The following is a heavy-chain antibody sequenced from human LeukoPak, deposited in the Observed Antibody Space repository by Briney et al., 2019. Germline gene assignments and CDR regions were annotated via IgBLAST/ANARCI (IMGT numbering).Heavy chain of an antibody. V-gene: IGHV4-34*01. CDR2: IKYSGCT. CDR3: ARGKEVQDIVATILGKTPHMDV. CDR1: GGSFNGYY. Sequence: AETLSLTCAVYGGSFNGYYWSWIRQPPGKGLEWIGEIKYSGCTKYNPSLKSRVTISVDTSKNQFSLKLSSVTAADTAVYYCARGKEVQDIVATILGKTPHMDVWGKKTASTVSS. D-gene: IGHD5-12*01. J-gene: IGHJ6*03.